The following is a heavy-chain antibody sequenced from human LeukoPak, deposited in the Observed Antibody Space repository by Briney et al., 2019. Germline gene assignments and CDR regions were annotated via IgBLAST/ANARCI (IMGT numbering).Heavy chain of an antibody. J-gene: IGHJ4*02. CDR3: AREAVVVAGTIL. V-gene: IGHV4-39*07. CDR2: IYYSGST. Sequence: SETLSLTCTVSGGSISSSSYYWGWIRQPPGKGLEWIGSIYYSGSTYYNPSLKSRVTISVDTSKNQFSLKLTSVTAADTAVYYCAREAVVVAGTILWGQGTLVTVSS. CDR1: GGSISSSSYY. D-gene: IGHD6-19*01.